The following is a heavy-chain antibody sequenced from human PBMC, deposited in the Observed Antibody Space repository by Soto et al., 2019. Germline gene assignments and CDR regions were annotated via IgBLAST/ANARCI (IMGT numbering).Heavy chain of an antibody. J-gene: IGHJ5*02. CDR1: GGSLSRYY. CDR3: ARVNRAFHWFDP. V-gene: IGHV4-59*12. Sequence: SEALCLPCTVSGGSLSRYYWIVSRQPPGKGLEWIGYIYYSGSTNYNPSLKSRVTISVDTSKNQFSLKLSSVTAADTAVYYCARVNRAFHWFDPWGRGILVTVSS. CDR2: IYYSGST.